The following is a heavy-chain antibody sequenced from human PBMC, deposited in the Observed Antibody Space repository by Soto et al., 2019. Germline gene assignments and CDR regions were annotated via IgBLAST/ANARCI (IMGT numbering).Heavy chain of an antibody. J-gene: IGHJ5*02. CDR3: ARDPIWTYTWNYARLNYLDP. CDR2: IHTAKGNT. CDR1: GDGFTNDF. Sequence: SVKVCWEGSGDGFTNDFIHWLRQSPEKTLKLMGWIHTAKGNTKYSQKFEARVTLTRDTAASTAYMELNSLRSDDTAVYYCARDPIWTYTWNYARLNYLDPWGQGTPVPVSS. V-gene: IGHV1-3*04. D-gene: IGHD1-7*01.